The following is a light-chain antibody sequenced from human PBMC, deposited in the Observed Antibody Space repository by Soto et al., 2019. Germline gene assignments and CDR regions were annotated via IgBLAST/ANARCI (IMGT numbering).Light chain of an antibody. CDR2: DAS. J-gene: IGKJ5*01. Sequence: EIVLTQSPATLSLSPGERXTLSFXXSQSISTYLAWYQQKPDQAPRLLIYDASNRATGIPARFSGSGSGTDFTLTISSLEPEDSAVYYCQQRSNWPPITFGQGTRLEIK. CDR1: QSISTY. CDR3: QQRSNWPPIT. V-gene: IGKV3-11*01.